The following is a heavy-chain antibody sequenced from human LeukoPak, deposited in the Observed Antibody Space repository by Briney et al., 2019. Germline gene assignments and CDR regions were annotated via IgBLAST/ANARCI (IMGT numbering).Heavy chain of an antibody. Sequence: GGSLRLSCAASGFTFSTYGMHWVRQAPGKGLEWVAFIWYDGSNKYYADSVKGRFTISRDNAKNSLYLQMNSLRAEDTAVYYCARGGGGWYLSRVDYWGQGTLVTVSS. CDR3: ARGGGGWYLSRVDY. CDR1: GFTFSTYG. CDR2: IWYDGSNK. D-gene: IGHD6-19*01. J-gene: IGHJ4*02. V-gene: IGHV3-33*03.